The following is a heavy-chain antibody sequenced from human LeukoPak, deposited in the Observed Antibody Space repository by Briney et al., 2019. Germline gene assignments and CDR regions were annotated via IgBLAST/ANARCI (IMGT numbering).Heavy chain of an antibody. CDR3: AKTIQWPYYFDY. D-gene: IGHD6-19*01. CDR2: IIGNGGGT. J-gene: IGHJ4*02. Sequence: PGGSLRLSCAASGFTFSSYAMSWVRQAPGKGLEWVSAIIGNGGGTYYADSVKGRFTVSRDNSKNTLYLRINSLRAEDTAVYYCAKTIQWPYYFDYWGQGTLVIVSS. CDR1: GFTFSSYA. V-gene: IGHV3-23*01.